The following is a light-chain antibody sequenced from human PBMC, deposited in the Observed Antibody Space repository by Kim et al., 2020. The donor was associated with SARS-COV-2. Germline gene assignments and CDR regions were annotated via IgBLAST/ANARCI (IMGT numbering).Light chain of an antibody. CDR2: RAS. J-gene: IGKJ1*01. Sequence: SPGQRANLSCRASQRINSNKLAWYQQLSGQPPKLVIYRASLRPTGIPDRFSGSGSGTEFALTISRLEPEDFAVYYCQQYGNSPRTFGQGTKVDIK. CDR1: QRINSNK. CDR3: QQYGNSPRT. V-gene: IGKV3-20*01.